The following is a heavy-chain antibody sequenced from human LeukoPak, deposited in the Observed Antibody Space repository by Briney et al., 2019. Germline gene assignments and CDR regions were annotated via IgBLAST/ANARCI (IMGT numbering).Heavy chain of an antibody. J-gene: IGHJ4*02. CDR1: GFTFSNYW. V-gene: IGHV3-74*01. CDR2: IKSDGTGI. Sequence: PGGSLTLSCTTSGFTFSNYWMCWVRQAPGKGLMWVSRIKSDGTGITYTDPVEGRFTISRDNAKNTMYLQMNSLRDEDTAVYYCVRGQTIDYWGQGTLVTVSS. D-gene: IGHD3-3*01. CDR3: VRGQTIDY.